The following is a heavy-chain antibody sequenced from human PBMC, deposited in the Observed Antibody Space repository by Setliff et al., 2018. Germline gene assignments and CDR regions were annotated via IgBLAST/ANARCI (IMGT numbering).Heavy chain of an antibody. D-gene: IGHD2-21*01. Sequence: SETLSLTCTVSGGSISSGGYYWSWIRQHPGKGLEWIGYIYYSGSTYYNPSLKSRVTISVDPSKNQFFLKLSSVTAADTAVYYCARVALVVVIRNAFDIWGQGTMVTVSS. J-gene: IGHJ3*02. CDR1: GGSISSGGYY. CDR2: IYYSGST. V-gene: IGHV4-31*03. CDR3: ARVALVVVIRNAFDI.